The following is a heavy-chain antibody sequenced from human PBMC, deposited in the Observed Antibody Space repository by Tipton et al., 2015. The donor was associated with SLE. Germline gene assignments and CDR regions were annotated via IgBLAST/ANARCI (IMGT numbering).Heavy chain of an antibody. CDR2: ISSSSSYI. D-gene: IGHD6-6*01. CDR3: AKARGDYSSSKGFDY. V-gene: IGHV3-21*04. Sequence: SLRLSCAASGFTFSSYSMNWVRQAPGKGLEWVSSISSSSSYIYYADSVKGRFTISRDNAKNSLYLQMNSLRAEDTAIYYCAKARGDYSSSKGFDYWGQGTLVTVSS. J-gene: IGHJ4*02. CDR1: GFTFSSYS.